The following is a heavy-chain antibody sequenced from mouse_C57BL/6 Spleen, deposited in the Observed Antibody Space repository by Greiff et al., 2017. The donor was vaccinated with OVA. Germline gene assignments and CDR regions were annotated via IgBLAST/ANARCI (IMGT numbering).Heavy chain of an antibody. CDR2: IDPNSGGT. CDR1: GYTFTSYW. CDR3: AREANWAPFAY. J-gene: IGHJ3*01. Sequence: VQLQQPGAELVQPGASVKLSCKASGYTFTSYWLHWVQPRPGRGLEWIGRIDPNSGGTKYNEKFKSKATLTVDKPSSTAYMQLSSLTSEDSAVYYCAREANWAPFAYWGQGTLVTVSA. V-gene: IGHV1-72*01. D-gene: IGHD4-1*01.